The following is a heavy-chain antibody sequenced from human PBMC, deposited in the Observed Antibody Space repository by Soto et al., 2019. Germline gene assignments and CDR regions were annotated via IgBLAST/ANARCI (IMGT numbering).Heavy chain of an antibody. Sequence: SETLSLTCSIYGGSFSGYYWSWIRQPPGKGLEWIGEINHSGNTNYNPSLKSRVTISVDTSNNQFSLKLNSMTAADTAVYYCASSGPAVRNGLYYPDMDVWGQGTMVTVSS. CDR3: ASSGPAVRNGLYYPDMDV. CDR2: INHSGNT. V-gene: IGHV4-34*01. J-gene: IGHJ6*02. CDR1: GGSFSGYY. D-gene: IGHD2-2*01.